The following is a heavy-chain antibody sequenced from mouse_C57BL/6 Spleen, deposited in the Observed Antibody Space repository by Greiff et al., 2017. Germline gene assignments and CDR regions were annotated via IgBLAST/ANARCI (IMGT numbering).Heavy chain of an antibody. J-gene: IGHJ2*01. CDR1: GYTFTSYD. CDR3: SRVGSYYCGSSEDY. D-gene: IGHD1-1*01. V-gene: IGHV1-85*01. Sequence: VKLMESGPELVKPGASVKLSCKASGYTFTSYDINWVKQRPGQGLEWIGWIYPRDGSTKYNEKFKGKATLTVDTSSSTAYMELHSLTSEDSAVYFCSRVGSYYCGSSEDYWGTGTTLTVSS. CDR2: IYPRDGST.